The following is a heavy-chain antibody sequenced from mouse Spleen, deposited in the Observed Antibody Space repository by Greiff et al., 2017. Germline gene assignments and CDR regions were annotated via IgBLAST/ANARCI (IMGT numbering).Heavy chain of an antibody. J-gene: IGHJ4*01. CDR3: ARHPIYYAMDY. CDR2: ISSGGSYT. Sequence: EVKLMESGGGLVKPGGSLKLSCAASGFTFSSYAMSWVRQTPEKRLEWVATISSGGSYTYYPDSVKGRFTISRDNAKNTLYLQMSSLRSEDTAMYYCARHPIYYAMDYWGQGTSVTVSS. CDR1: GFTFSSYA. V-gene: IGHV5-9-3*01.